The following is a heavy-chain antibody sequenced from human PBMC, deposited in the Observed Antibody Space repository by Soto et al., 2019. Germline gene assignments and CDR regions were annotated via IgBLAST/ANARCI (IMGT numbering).Heavy chain of an antibody. D-gene: IGHD2-15*01. Sequence: ASETLSLTCTVSGGSISRYYWSWIRQPPGKGLEWIGYVHYSGSTNYNPSLKSRVIISVDTSKNQFSLELTSVTAADTAVYYCARVVAASLDYWGQGTLVTVSS. CDR3: ARVVAASLDY. CDR1: GGSISRYY. J-gene: IGHJ4*02. V-gene: IGHV4-59*01. CDR2: VHYSGST.